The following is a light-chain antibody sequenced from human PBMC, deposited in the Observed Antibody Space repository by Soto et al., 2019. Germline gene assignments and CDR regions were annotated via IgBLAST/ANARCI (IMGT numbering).Light chain of an antibody. CDR1: QSISSW. J-gene: IGKJ1*01. CDR3: QQSYSNTQT. CDR2: VAS. Sequence: DIQMTQFTSTLSASVGARVTITCRTSQSISSWLAWYQQKPGKAPKLLILVASTLPSGVPSRFSGSGSGTDFTLTISSLQPEDFATYYCQQSYSNTQTFGQGTMVDIK. V-gene: IGKV1-39*01.